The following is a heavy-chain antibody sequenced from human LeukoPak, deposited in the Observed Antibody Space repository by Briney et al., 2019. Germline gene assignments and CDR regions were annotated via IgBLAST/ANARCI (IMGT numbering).Heavy chain of an antibody. D-gene: IGHD3-3*01. CDR2: DNHRGTT. CDR3: ARGGGGKLSGVVPSHYYFMDV. Sequence: SETLSLTCTVNGGSFSGYFWSWIRQPPGKGLERIGEDNHRGTTTKHTSLRSRVSISVGASKSQFALQLSSVTAADTAIYFCARGGGGKLSGVVPSHYYFMDVWDKGITVIVSS. J-gene: IGHJ6*03. CDR1: GGSFSGYF. V-gene: IGHV4-34*01.